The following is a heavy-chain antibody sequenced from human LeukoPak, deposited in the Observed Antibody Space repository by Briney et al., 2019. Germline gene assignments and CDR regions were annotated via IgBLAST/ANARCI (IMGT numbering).Heavy chain of an antibody. CDR1: GYTYTTYW. CDR3: ARHSYDSSDFHYMDV. Sequence: GESLQISCKGSGYTYTTYWIGWVRQMPGKGLEWMGIIYPGDSDTRYSPSFQGQVTISADKSTSTAYLQWSTLRASDTAIYYCARHSYDSSDFHYMDVWGKGTTVTISS. CDR2: IYPGDSDT. V-gene: IGHV5-51*01. D-gene: IGHD3-22*01. J-gene: IGHJ6*03.